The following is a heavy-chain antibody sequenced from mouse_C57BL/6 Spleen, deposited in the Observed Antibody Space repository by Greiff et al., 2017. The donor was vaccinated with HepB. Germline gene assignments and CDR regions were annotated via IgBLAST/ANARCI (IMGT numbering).Heavy chain of an antibody. Sequence: VQLQQSGPELVKPGASVKISCKASGYAFSSSWMNWVKQRPGKGLEWIGRIYPGDGDTNYNGKFKGKATLTADKSSSTAYMQLSSLTSEDSAVYFCARWGYYYGSDYWGQGTTLTVSS. V-gene: IGHV1-82*01. CDR3: ARWGYYYGSDY. D-gene: IGHD1-1*01. CDR1: GYAFSSSW. CDR2: IYPGDGDT. J-gene: IGHJ2*01.